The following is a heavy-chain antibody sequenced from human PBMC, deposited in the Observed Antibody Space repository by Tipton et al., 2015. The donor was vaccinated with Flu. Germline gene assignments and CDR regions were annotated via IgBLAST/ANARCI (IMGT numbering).Heavy chain of an antibody. CDR3: ARRDYSNYVSDPKSWFNS. V-gene: IGHV4-38-2*01. CDR2: IHREGNS. D-gene: IGHD4-11*01. J-gene: IGHJ5*01. CDR1: GDSIDSRYY. Sequence: LRLSCSVFGDSIDSRYYWAWIRQPPGKGLEWIGNIHREGNSYYSPSLKSRVTMSIDRSKNQFSLEMRSVTASDTAVYYCARRDYSNYVSDPKSWFNSWGLGTLVTVSS.